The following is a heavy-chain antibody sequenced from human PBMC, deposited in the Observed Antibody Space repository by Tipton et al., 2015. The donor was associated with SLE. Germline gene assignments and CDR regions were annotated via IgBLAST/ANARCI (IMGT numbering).Heavy chain of an antibody. CDR3: ARGLLYYDYVWGSYRYWYFDL. V-gene: IGHV4-4*02. Sequence: TLSLTCAVSGGSISSSNWWSWVRQPPGKGLEWIGEIYHSGSTNYNPSLKSRVTISVDTSKNQFSLKLSSVTAADTAVYYCARGLLYYDYVWGSYRYWYFDLWGRGTLVTVSS. J-gene: IGHJ2*01. CDR2: IYHSGST. CDR1: GGSISSSNW. D-gene: IGHD3-16*02.